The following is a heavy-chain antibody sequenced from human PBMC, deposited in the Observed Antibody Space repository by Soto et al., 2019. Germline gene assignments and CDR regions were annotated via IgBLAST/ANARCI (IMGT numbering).Heavy chain of an antibody. CDR1: GGTFSSYA. D-gene: IGHD4-4*01. V-gene: IGHV1-69*06. J-gene: IGHJ5*02. CDR2: IIPIFGTA. Sequence: ASVKVSCKASGGTFSSYAISWVRQAPGQGLEWMGGIIPIFGTANYAQKFQGRVTITADKSTSTAYMELSSLRSEDTAVYYCALLPRPMRTTVTTDHWFDPWGQGTLVTVSS. CDR3: ALLPRPMRTTVTTDHWFDP.